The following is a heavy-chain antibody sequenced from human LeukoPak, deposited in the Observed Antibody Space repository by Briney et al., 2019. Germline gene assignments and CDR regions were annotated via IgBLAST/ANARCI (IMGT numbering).Heavy chain of an antibody. V-gene: IGHV4-4*07. J-gene: IGHJ6*02. Sequence: SETLSLTCTVSGGSISSYYWSWSRQPAGKGLEWIGRIYTSGSTNYNPSLKSRVTMTRDPSISTLYMELSSLRSDDTAVYYCASLGATTLAYYGMDVWGQGTTVTVSS. D-gene: IGHD1-26*01. CDR1: GGSISSYY. CDR2: IYTSGST. CDR3: ASLGATTLAYYGMDV.